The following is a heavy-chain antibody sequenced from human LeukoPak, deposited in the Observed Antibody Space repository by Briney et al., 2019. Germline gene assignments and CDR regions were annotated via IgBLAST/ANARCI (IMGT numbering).Heavy chain of an antibody. CDR2: INPNSGGT. Sequence: ASVKVSCKASGYTFTGYYMHWVRQAPGQGLEWMGWINPNSGGTNYAQKFLGRVTMTRDTSISTAYMELSRLRSDDTAVYYCARRPDYSNYDDAFDYWGQGTLVTVSS. J-gene: IGHJ4*02. V-gene: IGHV1-2*02. CDR3: ARRPDYSNYDDAFDY. D-gene: IGHD4-11*01. CDR1: GYTFTGYY.